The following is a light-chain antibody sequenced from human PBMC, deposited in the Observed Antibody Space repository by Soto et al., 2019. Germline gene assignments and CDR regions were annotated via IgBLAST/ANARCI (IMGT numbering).Light chain of an antibody. CDR2: RNN. CDR1: SSNLGDNT. J-gene: IGLJ3*02. Sequence: QSVLTQPPSASGTPGQRVTISCSGSSSNLGDNTVNWYQQLPGTAPKLLIYRNNRRPSGVPDRFSGSKSGTSASLAIRGLRSEDEADYYCATWDDSLRGRVFGGGTKVTVL. V-gene: IGLV1-47*01. CDR3: ATWDDSLRGRV.